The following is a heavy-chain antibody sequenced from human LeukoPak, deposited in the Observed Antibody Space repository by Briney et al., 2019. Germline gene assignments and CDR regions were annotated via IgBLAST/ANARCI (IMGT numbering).Heavy chain of an antibody. V-gene: IGHV4-31*03. Sequence: PSETLSLTCTVSGGSISSSGYYWSWIRQHPGKGLEWIGYIYYSGSTYYNPSLKSRVTISVDRSKNQFSLKLSSVTAADTAVYYCARDSDGYHRLDYWGQGTLVTVSS. CDR3: ARDSDGYHRLDY. D-gene: IGHD5-24*01. CDR2: IYYSGST. J-gene: IGHJ4*02. CDR1: GGSISSSGYY.